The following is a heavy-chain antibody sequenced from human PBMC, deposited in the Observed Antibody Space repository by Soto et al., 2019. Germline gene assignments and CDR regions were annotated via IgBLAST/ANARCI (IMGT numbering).Heavy chain of an antibody. V-gene: IGHV3-11*01. CDR1: GFTFSDYY. CDR3: AEDRKLTMVRGVRNWFDP. CDR2: ISSSGSTI. Sequence: QVQLVESGGGLVKPGGSLRLSCAASGFTFSDYYMSWIRQAPGKGLEWVSYISSSGSTIYYADSVKGRFTISRDNAKNPLDLQMNSLRAEDTAVYYCAEDRKLTMVRGVRNWFDPWGQGTLVTVSS. D-gene: IGHD3-10*01. J-gene: IGHJ5*02.